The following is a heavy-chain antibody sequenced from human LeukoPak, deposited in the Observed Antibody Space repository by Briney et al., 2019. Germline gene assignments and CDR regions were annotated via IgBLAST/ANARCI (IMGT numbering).Heavy chain of an antibody. CDR3: AGGPYYDSSGYLPNYYGMDV. CDR1: GFTFSSYA. V-gene: IGHV3-30*04. D-gene: IGHD3-22*01. J-gene: IGHJ6*02. CDR2: ISYDGTNK. Sequence: GGSLRLSCAASGFTFSSYAMHWVRQAPGKGLEWVAIISYDGTNKYYADSVKGRFTISRDNSKNTLYLQMNSLRAEDTAVYYCAGGPYYDSSGYLPNYYGMDVWSQGTTVTVSS.